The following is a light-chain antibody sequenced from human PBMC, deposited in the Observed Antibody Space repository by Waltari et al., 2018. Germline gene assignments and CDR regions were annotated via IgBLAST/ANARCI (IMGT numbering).Light chain of an antibody. V-gene: IGKV3-20*01. Sequence: EIVLPQSPATLSFSPGERVTLSCRASHIVSSSISAWYQQNSGQTPRLLIYGLASRATCIPDRFSGSGSGTDFSITISRLELDDLAVYYCRQYGSSRLTFGGGTKVEIK. CDR2: GLA. J-gene: IGKJ4*01. CDR1: HIVSSSI. CDR3: RQYGSSRLT.